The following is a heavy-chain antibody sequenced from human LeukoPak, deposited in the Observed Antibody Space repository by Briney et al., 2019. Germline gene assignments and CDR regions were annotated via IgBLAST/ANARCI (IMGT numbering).Heavy chain of an antibody. CDR1: GFTFSSYG. D-gene: IGHD3-22*01. Sequence: GGSLRLSCAASGFTFSSYGMHWVRQAPGRGLEWVAVISYDGSNKYYADSVKGRFTISRDNAKNTLNLQMNSLRAEDTAVYYCARDLGQYYDTSDNWFDPWGQGTLVTVSS. J-gene: IGHJ5*02. CDR2: ISYDGSNK. CDR3: ARDLGQYYDTSDNWFDP. V-gene: IGHV3-30*03.